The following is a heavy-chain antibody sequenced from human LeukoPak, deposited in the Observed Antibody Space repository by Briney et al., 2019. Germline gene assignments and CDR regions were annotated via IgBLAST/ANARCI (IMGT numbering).Heavy chain of an antibody. CDR3: ARVPITIPSPPYYYYGMDV. CDR1: GGSISSYY. J-gene: IGHJ6*02. D-gene: IGHD3-10*01. V-gene: IGHV4-59*01. Sequence: SETLSLTCTVSGGSISSYYWSWIRQPPGKGLEWIGYIYYSGSTYYNPSLKSRVTISVDTSKNQFSLKLSSVTAADTAVYYCARVPITIPSPPYYYYGMDVWGQGTTVTVSS. CDR2: IYYSGST.